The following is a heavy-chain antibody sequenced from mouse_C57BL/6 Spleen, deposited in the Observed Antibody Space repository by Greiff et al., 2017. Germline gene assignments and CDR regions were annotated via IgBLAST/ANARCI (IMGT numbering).Heavy chain of an antibody. CDR2: INPNNGGN. J-gene: IGHJ1*03. D-gene: IGHD2-5*01. CDR3: ARDSNYWYYDV. Sequence: EVQLQESGPELVKPGASVKMSCKASGYKFNDYNMHWVKQSHGKSLEWIGYINPNNGGNSYNLKFKGKATLTVNNSSSTAYMERRSLTSEDSAVYYCARDSNYWYYDVWGTGTTVTVSS. CDR1: GYKFNDYN. V-gene: IGHV1-22*01.